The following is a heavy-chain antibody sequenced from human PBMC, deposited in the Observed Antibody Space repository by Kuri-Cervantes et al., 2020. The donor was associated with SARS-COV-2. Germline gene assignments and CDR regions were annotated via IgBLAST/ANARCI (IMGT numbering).Heavy chain of an antibody. Sequence: GGSLRLSCTASGFIFSDYYMTWIRRAPGKGLEWVSNIGPSGTTKYYADSVKGRFTISRDNSKNTLYLQMGSLRAEDMAVYYCARAEAQVTAGDYWGQGTLVTVSS. CDR3: ARAEAQVTAGDY. J-gene: IGHJ4*02. D-gene: IGHD4-11*01. CDR2: IGPSGTTK. V-gene: IGHV3-11*04. CDR1: GFIFSDYY.